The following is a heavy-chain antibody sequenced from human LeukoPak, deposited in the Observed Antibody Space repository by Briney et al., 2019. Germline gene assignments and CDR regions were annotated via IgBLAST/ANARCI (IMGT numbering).Heavy chain of an antibody. V-gene: IGHV1-2*02. Sequence: ASVKVSCKASGYTFTGYYMHWVRQAPGQGLEWMGWINPNSGGTNYAQKFQGRVTMTRDTSISTAYMELSRLRSDDTAIYYCARGIVLMVYAPFDYWGQGTLVTVSS. CDR2: INPNSGGT. CDR1: GYTFTGYY. J-gene: IGHJ4*02. CDR3: ARGIVLMVYAPFDY. D-gene: IGHD2-8*01.